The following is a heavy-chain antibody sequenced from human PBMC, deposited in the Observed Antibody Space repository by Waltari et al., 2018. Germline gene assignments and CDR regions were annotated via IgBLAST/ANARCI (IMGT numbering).Heavy chain of an antibody. CDR1: GLTCRRYS. J-gene: IGHJ4*02. D-gene: IGHD3-16*01. CDR2: ISFTSYSSTPL. V-gene: IGHV3-21*01. Sequence: EVQLVESGGGLVKPGESLRLSCAASGLTCRRYSMAWVRQAPGKALRWFSSISFTSYSSTPLSSAHSNEGRFTISIDNSETSLYLQMKSLRAEDTAVYSCARVPPQLGGVGYWGQGTLVTVSS. CDR3: ARVPPQLGGVGY.